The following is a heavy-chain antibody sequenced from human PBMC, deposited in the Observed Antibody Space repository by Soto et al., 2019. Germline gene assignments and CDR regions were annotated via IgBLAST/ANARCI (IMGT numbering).Heavy chain of an antibody. D-gene: IGHD6-13*01. V-gene: IGHV3-33*01. Sequence: ESGGGVVQPGRSLRLSCAASGFTFSSYGMHWVRQAPCKGLEWVAVIWYDGSNKYYADSVKGRFTISRDNSKNTLYLQMNSLRAEDTAVYYCARQAIAAAGEGAVGMDVWGQGTTVTVSS. J-gene: IGHJ6*02. CDR1: GFTFSSYG. CDR2: IWYDGSNK. CDR3: ARQAIAAAGEGAVGMDV.